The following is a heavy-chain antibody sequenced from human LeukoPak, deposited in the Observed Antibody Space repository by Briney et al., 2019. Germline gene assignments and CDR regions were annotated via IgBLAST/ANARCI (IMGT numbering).Heavy chain of an antibody. CDR2: INHSGST. V-gene: IGHV4-34*01. CDR1: GGSIRSFY. D-gene: IGHD6-13*01. CDR3: ASSLMDSSSWYYFDY. J-gene: IGHJ4*02. Sequence: PSETLSLTCTVSGGSIRSFYWSWIRQPPGKGLEWIGEINHSGSTNYNPSLKSRVTISVDTSKNQFSLKLSSVTAADTAVYYCASSLMDSSSWYYFDYWGQGTLVTVSS.